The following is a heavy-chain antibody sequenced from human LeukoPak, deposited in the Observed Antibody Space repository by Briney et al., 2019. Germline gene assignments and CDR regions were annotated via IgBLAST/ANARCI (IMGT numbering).Heavy chain of an antibody. CDR1: GFTFSTYE. V-gene: IGHV3-48*03. CDR2: IDSNSRTI. D-gene: IGHD2-15*01. Sequence: GGSLRLSCAASGFTFSTYEMDRVRQAPGKGLEWISYIDSNSRTIHYADSVRGRFTISRDNAKNSLFLQMNSLRAEDTAVYYCVREYCSGGSCSDAFDIWGQGTMVTVSS. J-gene: IGHJ3*02. CDR3: VREYCSGGSCSDAFDI.